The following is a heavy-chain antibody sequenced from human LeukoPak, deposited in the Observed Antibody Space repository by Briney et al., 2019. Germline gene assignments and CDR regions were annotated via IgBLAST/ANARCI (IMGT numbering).Heavy chain of an antibody. J-gene: IGHJ5*02. CDR1: GGSISSYY. Sequence: SETLSLTCTVSGGSISSYYWSWIRRPPGKGLEWIGYIYYSGSTNYNPSLKSRVTMSVDTSKNQFSLKLSSVTAANTAVYYCARGVIGGGTFDPWGQGTLVTVSS. CDR2: IYYSGST. D-gene: IGHD2-21*01. V-gene: IGHV4-59*12. CDR3: ARGVIGGGTFDP.